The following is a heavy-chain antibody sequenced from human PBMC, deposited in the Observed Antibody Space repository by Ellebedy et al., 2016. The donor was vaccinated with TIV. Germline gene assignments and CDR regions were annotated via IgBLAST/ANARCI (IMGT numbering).Heavy chain of an antibody. D-gene: IGHD6-13*01. CDR2: IYSSGST. V-gene: IGHV4-39*07. CDR3: VRGMGIAGS. J-gene: IGHJ5*02. Sequence: MPSETLSLTCTVPGGSISSSSYYWGWIRQPTGKGLEWIGGIYSSGSTYYNPSLKSRLSISVDTSKNQFSLNLTSVTAADRAVYYGVRGMGIAGSWGQGTLVTVSS. CDR1: GGSISSSSYY.